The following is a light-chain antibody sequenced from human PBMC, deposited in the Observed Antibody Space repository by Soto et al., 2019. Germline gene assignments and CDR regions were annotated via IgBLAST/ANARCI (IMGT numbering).Light chain of an antibody. Sequence: QSALTQPPSASGSPGQSVTISCTGSSNDVGGYNYVSWYQQHPGKAPKLMIYEVNKRPSGVPDRFSGSKSGNTASLTVSGLQADDEADYYCSSYAGSTNYVFGTGTKLT. CDR2: EVN. CDR1: SNDVGGYNY. CDR3: SSYAGSTNYV. J-gene: IGLJ1*01. V-gene: IGLV2-8*01.